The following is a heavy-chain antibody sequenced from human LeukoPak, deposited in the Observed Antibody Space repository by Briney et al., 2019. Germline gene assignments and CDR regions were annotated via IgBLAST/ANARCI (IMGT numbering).Heavy chain of an antibody. V-gene: IGHV4-34*01. CDR1: GGSFSGYY. J-gene: IGHJ3*02. CDR2: INHSGST. CDR3: ARTLLAYDAFDI. Sequence: SETLSLTCAAYGGSFSGYYWSWIRQPPGKGLEWIGEINHSGSTNYNPSLKSRVTISVDTSKNQFSLKLSSVTAADTAVYYCARTLLAYDAFDIWGQGTMVTVSS.